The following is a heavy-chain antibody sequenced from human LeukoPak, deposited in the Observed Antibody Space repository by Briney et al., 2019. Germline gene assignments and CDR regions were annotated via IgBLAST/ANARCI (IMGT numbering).Heavy chain of an antibody. CDR2: TYYRSKWYN. D-gene: IGHD5-12*01. CDR1: GDSVSSNSAA. J-gene: IGHJ4*02. V-gene: IGHV6-1*01. CDR3: AGRDANVNIVPTLFPFDY. Sequence: SQTLSLTCAISGDSVSSNSAAWNWIRQSPSRGLEWLGRTYYRSKWYNDYAVSVKSRITINPDTSKNQFSLKLSSVTAADTAVYYCAGRDANVNIVPTLFPFDYWGQGTLVTVSS.